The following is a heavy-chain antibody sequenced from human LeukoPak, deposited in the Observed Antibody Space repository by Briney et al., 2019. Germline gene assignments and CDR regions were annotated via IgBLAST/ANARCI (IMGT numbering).Heavy chain of an antibody. V-gene: IGHV4-59*01. CDR3: AREDSSTAQFDY. Sequence: PSETLSLTCTVSGGSLSKYYWSWIRHSPGKGLEWIGYIHYYGNTNYNPSLKSRVTVSIDPSKNQFSLKLTSVTAADTAIYYCAREDSSTAQFDYWGQGTLVTVSS. CDR1: GGSLSKYY. J-gene: IGHJ4*02. D-gene: IGHD5-18*01. CDR2: IHYYGNT.